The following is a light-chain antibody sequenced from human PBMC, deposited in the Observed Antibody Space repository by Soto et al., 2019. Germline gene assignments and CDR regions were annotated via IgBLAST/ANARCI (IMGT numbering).Light chain of an antibody. Sequence: EIVMTQSPATLSLSPGERATLSCRASQRISSNLAWYQQKSGQAPRLLIYGASTRATGIPARFSGSGSGTEFTLTISSLQSEDFAVYFCQQYNNWPLTFGGGTKVETK. J-gene: IGKJ4*01. CDR1: QRISSN. CDR3: QQYNNWPLT. CDR2: GAS. V-gene: IGKV3D-15*01.